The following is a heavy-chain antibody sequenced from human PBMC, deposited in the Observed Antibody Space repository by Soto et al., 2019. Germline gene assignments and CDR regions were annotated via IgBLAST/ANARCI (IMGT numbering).Heavy chain of an antibody. Sequence: EVQLVESGGGLVQPGGSLRLSCEVSGFTFTAYWMSWVRQATGKGLEWVANIKQDGSDKYYVDSVKGRFTISRDNAKNSLYLQMNSLRVDDTAVYYCVRGGGSYDIWGQGTMVTVSS. CDR3: VRGGGSYDI. CDR2: IKQDGSDK. CDR1: GFTFTAYW. J-gene: IGHJ3*02. D-gene: IGHD2-15*01. V-gene: IGHV3-7*01.